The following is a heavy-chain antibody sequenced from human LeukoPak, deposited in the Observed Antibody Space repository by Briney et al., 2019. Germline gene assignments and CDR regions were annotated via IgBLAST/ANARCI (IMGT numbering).Heavy chain of an antibody. J-gene: IGHJ4*02. Sequence: ASVKVSCKASGYTFTSYYMHWVRQAPGQGLEWMGIINPSGGSTIYAQKFQGRVTMIEDTSTDTAYMELSSLTSDDTAVYYCATYHAGDFDYWGQGTLVTVSS. V-gene: IGHV1-46*01. CDR3: ATYHAGDFDY. D-gene: IGHD7-27*01. CDR2: INPSGGST. CDR1: GYTFTSYY.